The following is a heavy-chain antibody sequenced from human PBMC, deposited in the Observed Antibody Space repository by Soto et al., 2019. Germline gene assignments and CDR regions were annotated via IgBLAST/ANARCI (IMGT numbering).Heavy chain of an antibody. CDR1: GFTFSSYG. CDR3: ARATGSYSSSSSFDY. D-gene: IGHD6-6*01. V-gene: IGHV3-33*01. CDR2: IWYDGSNK. J-gene: IGHJ4*02. Sequence: GGSLRLSCAASGFTFSSYGMHWFRQAPGKGLEWVAVIWYDGSNKYYADSVKGRFTISRDNSKNTLYLQMNSLRAEDTAVYYCARATGSYSSSSSFDYWGQGTLVTAPQ.